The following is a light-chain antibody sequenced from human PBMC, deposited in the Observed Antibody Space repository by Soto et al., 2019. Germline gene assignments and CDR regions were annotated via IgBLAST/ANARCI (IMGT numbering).Light chain of an antibody. CDR3: QHYVTWPLT. Sequence: EIVMTQSPAPLSVSPGEGATPSCKASQGIGDTLAWYQQKPGQTPRLLIYDTSIRAAGVPARFSGSGSGAEFTLTISSLQSEDVAVYYCQHYVTWPLTFGGGTKVDIK. CDR1: QGIGDT. V-gene: IGKV3-15*01. J-gene: IGKJ4*01. CDR2: DTS.